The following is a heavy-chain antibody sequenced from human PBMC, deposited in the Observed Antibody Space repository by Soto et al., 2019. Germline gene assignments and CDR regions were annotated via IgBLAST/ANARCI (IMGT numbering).Heavy chain of an antibody. Sequence: QVQLVQSGAEVKKPGASVKVSCKASGYTFTSYGISGVRQAPGQGLEWMGWISAYNGNTNYAQKLQGRVTMTTDTSTSTSYMELRSLRSDDTAVYYCARDLGSGYSSSWYDNWFDPWGQGTLVTVSS. CDR3: ARDLGSGYSSSWYDNWFDP. CDR1: GYTFTSYG. D-gene: IGHD6-13*01. J-gene: IGHJ5*02. CDR2: ISAYNGNT. V-gene: IGHV1-18*01.